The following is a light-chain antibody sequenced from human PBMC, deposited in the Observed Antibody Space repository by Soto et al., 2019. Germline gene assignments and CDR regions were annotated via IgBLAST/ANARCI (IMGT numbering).Light chain of an antibody. V-gene: IGLV2-23*01. Sequence: QSALAQPASVSGSPGQSITISCPGTSDDVGAYNSVSWYQQLPHKAPQVILYKGTQRPSGVSSRFSGSTSGNAASLTISGLQADDEADYFCCSSAPESTYVFGTGTKLTVL. CDR1: SDDVGAYNS. CDR3: CSSAPESTYV. J-gene: IGLJ1*01. CDR2: KGT.